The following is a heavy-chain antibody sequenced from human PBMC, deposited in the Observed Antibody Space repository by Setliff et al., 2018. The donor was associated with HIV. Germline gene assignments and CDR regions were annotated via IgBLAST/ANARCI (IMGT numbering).Heavy chain of an antibody. CDR2: IIPILGIA. CDR3: ARTPNDILTGYIPYYYYYGMDV. CDR1: GGTFSSYT. V-gene: IGHV1-69*02. J-gene: IGHJ6*02. D-gene: IGHD3-9*01. Sequence: KVSCKASGGTFSSYTISWVRQAPGQGLEWMGRIIPILGIANYAQKFQGRVTITRNTSISTAYMELSSLRSEDTAVYYCARTPNDILTGYIPYYYYYGMDVWGQGTTVTVSS.